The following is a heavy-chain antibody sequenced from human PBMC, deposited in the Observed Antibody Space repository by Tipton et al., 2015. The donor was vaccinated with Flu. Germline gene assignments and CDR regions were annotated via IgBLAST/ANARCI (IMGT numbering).Heavy chain of an antibody. Sequence: LRLSCTVSGGSISSSSYYWGWIRQPPGKGLEWIGSIYYSGSTYYNPSLKSRATISVDTSKNQFSLKLSSVTAADTAVYYCARAEDTAMAYFDYWGQGTLVTVSS. J-gene: IGHJ4*02. CDR1: GGSISSSSYY. CDR2: IYYSGST. CDR3: ARAEDTAMAYFDY. V-gene: IGHV4-39*07. D-gene: IGHD5-18*01.